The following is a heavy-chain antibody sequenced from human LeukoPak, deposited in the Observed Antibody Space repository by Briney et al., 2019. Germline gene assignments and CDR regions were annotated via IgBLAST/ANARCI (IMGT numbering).Heavy chain of an antibody. D-gene: IGHD6-13*01. J-gene: IGHJ4*02. CDR3: ARSNFRAAGTKDLDY. CDR1: GYTFTSYG. Sequence: ASVKVSCKASGYTFTSYGISWVRQAPRQGREWMGLISAYNGNTNYAQKLQGRVTMTTDTSTSTAYMELRSLRSDDTAVYYCARSNFRAAGTKDLDYWGQGTLVTVSS. V-gene: IGHV1-18*01. CDR2: ISAYNGNT.